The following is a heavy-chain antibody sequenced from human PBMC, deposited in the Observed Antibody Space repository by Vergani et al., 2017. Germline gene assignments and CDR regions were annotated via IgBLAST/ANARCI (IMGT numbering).Heavy chain of an antibody. Sequence: QVQLQESGPGLVKPSQTLSLTCTVSGGSISSGDYYWSWIRQPPGKGLEWIGYIYYSGSTYYNPSLKRRVTISVDTSKNQFSLKLSSVTAADTAVYYCAKYSGYDYWIKTVFDYWGQGTLVTVSS. CDR1: GGSISSGDYY. J-gene: IGHJ4*02. CDR3: AKYSGYDYWIKTVFDY. CDR2: IYYSGST. V-gene: IGHV4-30-4*08. D-gene: IGHD5-12*01.